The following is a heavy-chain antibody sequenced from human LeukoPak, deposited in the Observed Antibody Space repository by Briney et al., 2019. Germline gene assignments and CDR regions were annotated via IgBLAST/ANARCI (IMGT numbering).Heavy chain of an antibody. CDR2: TYWNDDK. CDR3: AHPRGYSGYVGFDY. CDR1: GFSLSTSGVG. J-gene: IGHJ4*02. V-gene: IGHV2-5*01. D-gene: IGHD5-12*01. Sequence: SGPTLVKPTQTLTLTCTFSGFSLSTSGVGVGWIRQPPGKALEWLALTYWNDDKRYSPSLKSRLTITKDTSKNQVVLTMTNMDPVDTATYYCAHPRGYSGYVGFDYWGQGTLVTVSS.